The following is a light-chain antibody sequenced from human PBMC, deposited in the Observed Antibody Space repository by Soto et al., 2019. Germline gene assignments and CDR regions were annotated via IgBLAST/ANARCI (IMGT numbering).Light chain of an antibody. CDR2: AAA. V-gene: IGKV1D-12*01. J-gene: IGKJ2*01. CDR1: QGISSW. CDR3: QQTDTYPYT. Sequence: DIRMTQSPSSVSASVGDRVTITCRASQGISSWLAWYQQVPGKAPKLLIYAAATLQSGVSSRFSGSYSGTDFTLTISSLQPEDFATYYCQQTDTYPYTFGQGTKVEIK.